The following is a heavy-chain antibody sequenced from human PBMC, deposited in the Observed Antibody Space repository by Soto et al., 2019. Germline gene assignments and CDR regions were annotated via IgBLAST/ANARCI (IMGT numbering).Heavy chain of an antibody. J-gene: IGHJ6*03. V-gene: IGHV3-23*01. CDR2: ISGSGGST. CDR3: ARGLVVGYYYYMDV. CDR1: GFTFSSYA. D-gene: IGHD1-26*01. Sequence: GSLRLSCAASGFTFSSYAMSWVRQAPGKGLEWVSAISGSGGSTYYADSVKGRFTISRHNSKNTLYLQMNSLRAEDTAVYYCARGLVVGYYYYMDVWGKGTTVTVSS.